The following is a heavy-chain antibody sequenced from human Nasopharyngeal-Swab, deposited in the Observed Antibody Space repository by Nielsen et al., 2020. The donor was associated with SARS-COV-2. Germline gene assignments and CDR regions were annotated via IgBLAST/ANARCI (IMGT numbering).Heavy chain of an antibody. CDR2: VYYSGRA. CDR3: ARRHTSGYAQSWFDP. Sequence: SETLSLTCTVSGGSVSSSLYYWAWIRQPPGKGLQWIGSVYYSGRAYDTPSLKSRVTMSVQTSKNQFSLKLSSVIAADTAVYYCARRHTSGYAQSWFDPWGQGTLVTVSS. J-gene: IGHJ5*02. V-gene: IGHV4-39*01. CDR1: GGSVSSSLYY. D-gene: IGHD5-12*01.